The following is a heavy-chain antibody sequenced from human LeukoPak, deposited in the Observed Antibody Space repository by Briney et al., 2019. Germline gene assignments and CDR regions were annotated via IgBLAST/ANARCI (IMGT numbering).Heavy chain of an antibody. CDR2: IYYSGST. J-gene: IGHJ5*02. CDR3: ARDSWNDPLDP. D-gene: IGHD1-1*01. CDR1: GGSISSYY. V-gene: IGHV4-59*01. Sequence: PSETLSLTCTVSGGSISSYYWSWIRQPPGKGLEWIGYIYYSGSTNYNPPLKSRVTISVDTSKNQFSLKLISVTAADTAVYYCARDSWNDPLDPWGQGTLVTVSS.